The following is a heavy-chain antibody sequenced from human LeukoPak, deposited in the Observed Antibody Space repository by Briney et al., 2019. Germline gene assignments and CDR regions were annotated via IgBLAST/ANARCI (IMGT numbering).Heavy chain of an antibody. CDR1: GFTVSSNY. CDR2: IYSGGST. CDR3: ARRAGYSYGYHIDY. Sequence: PGGSPRLSCAASGFTVSSNYMSWVRQAPGKGLEWVSVIYSGGSTYYADSVKGRFTISRDNSKNTLYLQMNSLRAEDTAVYYCARRAGYSYGYHIDYWGQGTLVTASS. V-gene: IGHV3-66*04. J-gene: IGHJ4*02. D-gene: IGHD5-18*01.